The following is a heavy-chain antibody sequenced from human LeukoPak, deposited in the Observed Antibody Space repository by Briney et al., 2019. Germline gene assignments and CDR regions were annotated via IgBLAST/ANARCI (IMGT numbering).Heavy chain of an antibody. V-gene: IGHV1-18*01. CDR1: GYTFTSYG. J-gene: IGHJ4*02. D-gene: IGHD3-22*01. CDR3: ARDRAPYDSSGYMNDY. CDR2: ISAYNGNT. Sequence: ASVKVSCKASGYTFTSYGISWVRQAPGQGLEWMGWISAYNGNTNYAQELQGRVTMTTDTSTSTAYMELRSLRSDDTAVYYCARDRAPYDSSGYMNDYWGQGTLVTVSS.